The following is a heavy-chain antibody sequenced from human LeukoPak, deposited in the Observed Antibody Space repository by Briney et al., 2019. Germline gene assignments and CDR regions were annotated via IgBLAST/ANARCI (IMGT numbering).Heavy chain of an antibody. D-gene: IGHD2-15*01. CDR2: ISYDGSNK. Sequence: PGGSLRLSCAASGFTFSSYAMHWVRQAPGKGLEWVAVISYDGSNKYYADSVKGRFTIFRDNSKNTLYLQMNSLRAEDTAVYYCARVYGGRYVFDYWGQGTLVTVSS. V-gene: IGHV3-30*04. CDR3: ARVYGGRYVFDY. CDR1: GFTFSSYA. J-gene: IGHJ4*02.